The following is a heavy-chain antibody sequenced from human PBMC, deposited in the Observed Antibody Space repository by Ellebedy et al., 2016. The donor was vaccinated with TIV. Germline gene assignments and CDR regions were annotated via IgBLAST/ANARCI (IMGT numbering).Heavy chain of an antibody. V-gene: IGHV4-59*01. D-gene: IGHD1-26*01. CDR3: ARDPGGIVGGTFDI. CDR1: GDSISSSH. Sequence: MPSETLSLTCIVSGDSISSSHWSWIRQPPGKGLEWIAYIYYRGSTNYNPSLTSRVTISVDTSKNHFSLKLSYVTTADTAVYYCARDPGGIVGGTFDIWGQGTMVTVSS. CDR2: IYYRGST. J-gene: IGHJ3*02.